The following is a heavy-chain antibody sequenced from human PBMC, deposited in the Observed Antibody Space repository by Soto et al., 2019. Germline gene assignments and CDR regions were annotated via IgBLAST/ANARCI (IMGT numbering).Heavy chain of an antibody. CDR2: INPNSGGT. D-gene: IGHD3-10*01. J-gene: IGHJ6*02. V-gene: IGHV1-2*04. CDR3: ARVGFGEAPYYYYGMDV. CDR1: GYTFTGYY. Sequence: ASVKVSCKXSGYTFTGYYMHWVRQAPGQGLEWMGWINPNSGGTNYAQKFQGWVTMTRDTSISTAYMELSRLRSDDTAVYYCARVGFGEAPYYYYGMDVWGQGTTVTVSS.